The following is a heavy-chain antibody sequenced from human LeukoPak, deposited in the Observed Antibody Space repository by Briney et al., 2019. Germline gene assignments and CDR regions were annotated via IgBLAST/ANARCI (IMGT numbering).Heavy chain of an antibody. CDR2: LSYDGRNK. J-gene: IGHJ6*03. CDR1: GFTFSNYA. Sequence: GRSLRLSCAASGFTFSNYAMHWVRQAPGKGLEWMSVLSYDGRNKYFADSVKGRFTLSRDNSKNTLYLQMNNLRAEDTAVYYCARGQRAHVEWSYYMDVWGKGTTVTVSS. V-gene: IGHV3-30*04. D-gene: IGHD3-3*01. CDR3: ARGQRAHVEWSYYMDV.